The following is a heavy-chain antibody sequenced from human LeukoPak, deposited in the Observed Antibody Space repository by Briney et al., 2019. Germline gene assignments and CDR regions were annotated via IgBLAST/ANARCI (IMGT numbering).Heavy chain of an antibody. V-gene: IGHV3-74*01. CDR3: AKDHYWSIDY. D-gene: IGHD3-3*01. CDR2: IKGDGIST. Sequence: PGGSLRLSCVASGLTIGSRYMNWVRHAPGQGLVWVSRIKGDGISTNYADSVKGRFTISRDIAKNTLYLQMNSLRAEDTGVYYCAKDHYWSIDYWGRGTLVTVSS. J-gene: IGHJ4*02. CDR1: GLTIGSRY.